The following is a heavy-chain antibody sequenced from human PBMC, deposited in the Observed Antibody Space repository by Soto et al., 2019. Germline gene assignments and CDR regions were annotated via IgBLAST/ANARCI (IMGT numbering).Heavy chain of an antibody. V-gene: IGHV1-46*01. D-gene: IGHD4-4*01. CDR2: INPSGGST. CDR3: ARTSLDYICDY. CDR1: GYTFTNYY. Sequence: ASVKVSCKASGYTFTNYYIHWVRQAPGQGLEWVGVINPSGGSTTYAQRFQGRVTLTRDTSTSTVYMQLSSLSSGDTAVYYCARTSLDYICDYWGQGTLVTVSS. J-gene: IGHJ4*02.